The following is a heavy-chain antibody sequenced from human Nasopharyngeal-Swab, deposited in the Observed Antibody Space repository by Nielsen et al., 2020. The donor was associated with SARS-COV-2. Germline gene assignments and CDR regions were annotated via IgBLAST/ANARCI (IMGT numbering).Heavy chain of an antibody. CDR3: VRDLGGGYCTTTNCPGS. D-gene: IGHD2-2*01. J-gene: IGHJ1*01. CDR2: TEIGGTT. V-gene: IGHV3-53*01. Sequence: GESLKISCAVSGLTVSSTYMSWVRQAPGKGLEWVSVTEIGGTTHYADSVKGRFSISRDSSTNTLYLQMNNVRAEDTAVYYCVRDLGGGYCTTTNCPGSWGQGTLVTVSS. CDR1: GLTVSSTY.